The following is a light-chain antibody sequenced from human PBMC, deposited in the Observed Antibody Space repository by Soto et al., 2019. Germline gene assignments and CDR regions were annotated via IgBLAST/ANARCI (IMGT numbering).Light chain of an antibody. CDR1: SSDVGGYNY. Sequence: QSALTQPASVSGFPGQSITISWTGTSSDVGGYNYVSWYQQHPGKAPKLMIYDVSNRPSGVSNRFSGSKSGNTASLTISGLQAEDEADYYCSSYTSSSVVFGGGTKLTVL. J-gene: IGLJ2*01. CDR2: DVS. CDR3: SSYTSSSVV. V-gene: IGLV2-14*01.